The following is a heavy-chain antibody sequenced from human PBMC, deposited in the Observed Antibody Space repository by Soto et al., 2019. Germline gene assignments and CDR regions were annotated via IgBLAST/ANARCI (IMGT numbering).Heavy chain of an antibody. D-gene: IGHD3-16*01. J-gene: IGHJ6*02. CDR3: ARMGDVPYYFSGLDD. Sequence: QVQLVQSGAEVKKPGASVKVSCKASGYSFTSYGISWVRQATGQGLEWMGWISGYNANTNYPENLQGRVTMTTDTATSTAYMEVRNLISDDTAEYYCARMGDVPYYFSGLDDGGQGPTVTVSS. CDR1: GYSFTSYG. CDR2: ISGYNANT. V-gene: IGHV1-18*01.